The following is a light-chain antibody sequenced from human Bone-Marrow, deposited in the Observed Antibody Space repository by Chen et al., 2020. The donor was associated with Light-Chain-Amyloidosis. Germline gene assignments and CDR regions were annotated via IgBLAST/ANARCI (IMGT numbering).Light chain of an antibody. CDR1: SGSIATNY. CDR3: QSYQGSSQGV. V-gene: IGLV6-57*01. Sequence: NFMVTQPHSVSESPGKTVIISCTRSSGSIATNYVQWYQQRPGSSPTTVIYEDDQRPSGVPDRFTGSIDRSSNSASLTIAGLKTEDEADYYCQSYQGSSQGVFGGGTKLTVL. CDR2: EDD. J-gene: IGLJ3*02.